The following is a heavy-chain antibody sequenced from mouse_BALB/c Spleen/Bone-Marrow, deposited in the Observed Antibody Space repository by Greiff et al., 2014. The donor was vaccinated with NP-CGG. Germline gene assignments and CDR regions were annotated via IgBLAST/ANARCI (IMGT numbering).Heavy chain of an antibody. J-gene: IGHJ4*01. CDR3: ARGGGMDY. V-gene: IGHV1S56*01. CDR2: IYPGDGST. Sequence: VQLQQSGPELVKPGASVKMSCKASGYTFTSYYIHWVKQRPGQGLEWIGWIYPGDGSTKYNEKFKGKTTLTADKSSSTAYMLLSSLTSEDAAIYCGARGGGMDYWGQGTSVTVSS. CDR1: GYTFTSYY.